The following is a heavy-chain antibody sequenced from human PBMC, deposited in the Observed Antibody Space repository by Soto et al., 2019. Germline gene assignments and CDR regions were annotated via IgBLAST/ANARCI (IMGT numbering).Heavy chain of an antibody. Sequence: ASVKVSCKASGYTFTSNFIHWVRQAPGQGLEWMGRINASDGSTRYSQKFQGRVTITRDTSASTAYMELSSLRSEDTAVYYCARGFVDSSGYFYYWGQGTLVTVSS. CDR2: INASDGST. CDR3: ARGFVDSSGYFYY. J-gene: IGHJ4*02. CDR1: GYTFTSNF. D-gene: IGHD3-22*01. V-gene: IGHV1-3*01.